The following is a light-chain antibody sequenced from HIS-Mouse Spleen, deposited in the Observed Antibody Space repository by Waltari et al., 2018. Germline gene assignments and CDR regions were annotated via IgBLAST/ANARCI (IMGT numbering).Light chain of an antibody. J-gene: IGKJ2*01. Sequence: DIQMTQSPSSLSASVGDRVTITCRASQSISSYLNWYQQKPGKAPKLLIYAASSLQSGVPSRFSGSGSGTDFTLTISSLQPEDFATYYCQQSYSTPPMYTFGQGNKLEIK. V-gene: IGKV1-39*01. CDR2: AAS. CDR3: QQSYSTPPMYT. CDR1: QSISSY.